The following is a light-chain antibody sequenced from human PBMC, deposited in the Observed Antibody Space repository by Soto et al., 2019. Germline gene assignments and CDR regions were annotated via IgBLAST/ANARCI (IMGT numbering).Light chain of an antibody. CDR2: DAS. CDR3: QQHSKKPLT. Sequence: EIVMTQSPATLSVSPGGRATLSCRASQSISDSLAWYQQKPGQAPRLLIYDASNMATGVPSRFSGTGSETDFTLTISSLEPEDFAIYYCQQHSKKPLTFGHGTKVDI. CDR1: QSISDS. V-gene: IGKV3-11*01. J-gene: IGKJ1*01.